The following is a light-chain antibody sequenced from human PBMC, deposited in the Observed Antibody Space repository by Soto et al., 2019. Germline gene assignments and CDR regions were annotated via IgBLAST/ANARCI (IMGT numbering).Light chain of an antibody. Sequence: EIVMTQSPATVSVSPGERATLSCRASQSVRSKLAWYQQKRGQAPRLLIYDASTRATGIPARLSGSGSETEFTLTISSLQSEDFAIYFCQQYDNWPRTFGQGTKVDIK. J-gene: IGKJ1*01. CDR3: QQYDNWPRT. CDR1: QSVRSK. V-gene: IGKV3-15*01. CDR2: DAS.